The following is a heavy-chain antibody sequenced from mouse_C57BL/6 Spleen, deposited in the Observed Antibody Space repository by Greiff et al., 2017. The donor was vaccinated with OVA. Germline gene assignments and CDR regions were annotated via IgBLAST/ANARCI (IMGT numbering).Heavy chain of an antibody. D-gene: IGHD1-1*01. CDR2: INYDGSST. Sequence: EVKVVESEGGLVQPGSSMKLSCTASGFTFSDYYMAWVRQVPEKGLEWVANINYDGSSTYYLDSLKSRFIISRDNAKNILYLQMSSLKSEDTATYYCARDRGTTVVEGGYFDYWGQGTTLTVSS. CDR1: GFTFSDYY. CDR3: ARDRGTTVVEGGYFDY. J-gene: IGHJ2*01. V-gene: IGHV5-16*01.